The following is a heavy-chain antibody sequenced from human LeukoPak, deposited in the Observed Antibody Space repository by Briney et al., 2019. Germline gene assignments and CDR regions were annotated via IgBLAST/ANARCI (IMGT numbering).Heavy chain of an antibody. CDR2: ISYDGSNK. CDR3: ARDWRNYMAV. CDR1: GFTFSSYA. Sequence: PGGSLRLSCAASGFTFSSYAMHWVRQAPGKGLEWVAVISYDGSNKYYADSVKGRFTISRDNSKNTLYLQMNSLRAEDTAVYYCARDWRNYMAVWGKGTTVTVSS. J-gene: IGHJ6*03. V-gene: IGHV3-30-3*01.